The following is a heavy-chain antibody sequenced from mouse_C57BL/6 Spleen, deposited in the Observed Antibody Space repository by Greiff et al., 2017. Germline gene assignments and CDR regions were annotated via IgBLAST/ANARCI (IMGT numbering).Heavy chain of an antibody. D-gene: IGHD2-4*01. V-gene: IGHV5-17*01. CDR1: GFTFSDYG. J-gene: IGHJ2*01. CDR3: SRSFYDYLGVGYYFDY. CDR2: ISSGSSTI. Sequence: EVHLVESGGGLVKPGGSLKLSCAASGFTFSDYGMHWVRQAPEKGLEWVAYISSGSSTIYYADTVKGRFTISRDNAKNTLFLQMTSLRSGDTAMYYCSRSFYDYLGVGYYFDYWGQGTTLTVSS.